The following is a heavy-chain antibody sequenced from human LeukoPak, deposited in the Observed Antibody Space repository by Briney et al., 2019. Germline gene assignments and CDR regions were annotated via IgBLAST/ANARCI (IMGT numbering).Heavy chain of an antibody. CDR1: GFTFSSHS. Sequence: GGSLRLSCAASGFTFSSHSMNWVRQAPGKGLEWVSSISTTSSYIYYADSVKGRFTISRDNAKNSLSLQMNSLRTEDTAVYYCARVAGYYDSTGHLDYWGQGTLVTVSS. J-gene: IGHJ4*02. CDR2: ISTTSSYI. D-gene: IGHD3-22*01. CDR3: ARVAGYYDSTGHLDY. V-gene: IGHV3-21*01.